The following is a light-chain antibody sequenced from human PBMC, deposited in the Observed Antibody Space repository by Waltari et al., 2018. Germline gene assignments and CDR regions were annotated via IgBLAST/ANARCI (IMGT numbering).Light chain of an antibody. CDR3: QQRGTWPPIT. CDR2: HAS. Sequence: EIVLTQSPVILSLSPGETATLSCRASQSVTNYLAWYQQRPGQAPRLLIYHASNRATGIPARFSGSGSGTDFTLTINSLEPEDFAVYYRQQRGTWPPITFGQGTRLEIK. J-gene: IGKJ5*01. V-gene: IGKV3-11*01. CDR1: QSVTNY.